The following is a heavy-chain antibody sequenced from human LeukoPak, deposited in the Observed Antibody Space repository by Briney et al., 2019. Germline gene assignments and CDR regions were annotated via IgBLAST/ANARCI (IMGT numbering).Heavy chain of an antibody. CDR2: IYYSGST. Sequence: IPSETLSLTCTVSGGSISSDIYYWGWIRQPPGKGLEWIGSIYYSGSTYYNPSLKSRVIISVDTSKNQFSLKLSSVTAADTAVYYCVRHQPHCSAGSCYSGYNWFDAWGQGTLVTVSS. D-gene: IGHD2-15*01. V-gene: IGHV4-39*01. CDR1: GGSISSDIYY. J-gene: IGHJ5*02. CDR3: VRHQPHCSAGSCYSGYNWFDA.